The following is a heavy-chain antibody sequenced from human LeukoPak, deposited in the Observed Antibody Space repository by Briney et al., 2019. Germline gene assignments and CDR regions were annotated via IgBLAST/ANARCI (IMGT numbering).Heavy chain of an antibody. CDR1: GFTFSSYA. D-gene: IGHD5-18*01. CDR2: VSYDGSNK. Sequence: GGSLRLSCAASGFTFSSYAVHWVRQAPGKGLEWVAAVSYDGSNKWYADSVKGRFTISRDDSKNTLDLQMTSLRGEDTAVYYCARDKDGYGLDYWGQGTLVTVSS. V-gene: IGHV3-30*01. CDR3: ARDKDGYGLDY. J-gene: IGHJ4*02.